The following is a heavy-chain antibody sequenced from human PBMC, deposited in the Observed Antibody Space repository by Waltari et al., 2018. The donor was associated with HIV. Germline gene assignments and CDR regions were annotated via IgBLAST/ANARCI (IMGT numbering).Heavy chain of an antibody. CDR2: ISATGKT. CDR3: AKVSVGIPVAGTKVS. V-gene: IGHV3-23*01. J-gene: IGHJ5*02. D-gene: IGHD6-19*01. Sequence: EVQLLESGGGLVQPGGSLRLSCAASGFNFRAYIMTWVRQAPGEGLEGVSGISATGKTYYADSVKGRFTISRDNSKNTLSLLMNSLRVEDTAVYYCAKVSVGIPVAGTKVSWGQGTLVTVSS. CDR1: GFNFRAYI.